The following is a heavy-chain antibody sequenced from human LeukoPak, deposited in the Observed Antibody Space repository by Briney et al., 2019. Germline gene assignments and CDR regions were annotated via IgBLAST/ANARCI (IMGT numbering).Heavy chain of an antibody. Sequence: ASVKVSCKASGYTFTSYDINWVRQATGQGLEWMGWMNPNSGNTGYAQKFQGRVTMTRNTSISTAYMELSSLRSEDTAMYYCARDLTVVVRGLYYYGMDVWGQGTTVTVSS. J-gene: IGHJ6*02. CDR1: GYTFTSYD. CDR2: MNPNSGNT. D-gene: IGHD3-22*01. V-gene: IGHV1-8*01. CDR3: ARDLTVVVRGLYYYGMDV.